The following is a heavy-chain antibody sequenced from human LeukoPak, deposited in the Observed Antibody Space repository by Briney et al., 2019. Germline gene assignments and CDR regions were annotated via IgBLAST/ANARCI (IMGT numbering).Heavy chain of an antibody. D-gene: IGHD3-9*01. CDR3: ARDGRRYFDWLLYSDFDY. CDR1: GYTFTGYY. Sequence: ASVKVSCKASGYTFTGYYMHWVRQAPGQGLEWMGRINPNSGGTNYAQKFQGGVTMTRDTSISTAYMELSRLRSDDTAVYYCARDGRRYFDWLLYSDFDYWGQGTLVTVSS. J-gene: IGHJ4*02. V-gene: IGHV1-2*06. CDR2: INPNSGGT.